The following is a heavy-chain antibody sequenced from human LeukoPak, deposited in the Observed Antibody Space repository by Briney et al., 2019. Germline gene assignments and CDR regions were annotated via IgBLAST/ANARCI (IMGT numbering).Heavy chain of an antibody. D-gene: IGHD3-22*01. CDR2: IYYSGST. CDR1: GGSISSSSYY. CDR3: ARPYYYDSSGYYSTDAFDI. J-gene: IGHJ3*02. Sequence: SETLSLTCTVSGGSISSSSYYWGWIRQPPGKGLEWIGSIYYSGSTYYNPSLKSRVTISVDTSKNQFSLKLSSVTAADTAVYYCARPYYYDSSGYYSTDAFDIWGQGTMVTVSS. V-gene: IGHV4-39*01.